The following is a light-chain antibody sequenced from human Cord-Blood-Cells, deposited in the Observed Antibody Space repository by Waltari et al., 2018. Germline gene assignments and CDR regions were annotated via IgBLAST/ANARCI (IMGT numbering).Light chain of an antibody. Sequence: DIQITQSPSSVSASVGNRLPITCRASHGISSWLAWYQQKPGKAPKLLLYAASSLQSGVPSRFSGSGSGTDFTLTISSLQPEDFATYYCQQANSFPSITFGQGTRLEIK. CDR2: AAS. CDR3: QQANSFPSIT. J-gene: IGKJ5*01. CDR1: HGISSW. V-gene: IGKV1-12*02.